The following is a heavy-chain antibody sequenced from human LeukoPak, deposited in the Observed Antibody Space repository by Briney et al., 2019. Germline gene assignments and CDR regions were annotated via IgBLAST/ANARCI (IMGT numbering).Heavy chain of an antibody. Sequence: GASVKVSWKASGYTFTSYGISWVRQAPGQGLEWMGWISAYNGNTNYAQKLQGRVTMTTDTSTSTAYMELRSLRSDDTAVYYCARDYYGSGSYYNSDAFDIWGQGTMVTVSS. V-gene: IGHV1-18*01. CDR1: GYTFTSYG. CDR2: ISAYNGNT. J-gene: IGHJ3*02. D-gene: IGHD3-10*01. CDR3: ARDYYGSGSYYNSDAFDI.